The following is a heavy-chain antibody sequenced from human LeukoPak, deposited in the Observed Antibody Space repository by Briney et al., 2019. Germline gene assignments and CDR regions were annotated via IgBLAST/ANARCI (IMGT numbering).Heavy chain of an antibody. Sequence: PSETLSLTCTVSGSSISSSSYYWGWIRQPPGKGLEWIGSIYYSGSTYYNPSLKSRVTISVDTSKNQFSLKLSSVTAADTAVYYCARTLYSSSGPFDYWGQGTLVTVFS. CDR3: ARTLYSSSGPFDY. D-gene: IGHD6-13*01. CDR1: GSSISSSSYY. J-gene: IGHJ4*02. V-gene: IGHV4-39*01. CDR2: IYYSGST.